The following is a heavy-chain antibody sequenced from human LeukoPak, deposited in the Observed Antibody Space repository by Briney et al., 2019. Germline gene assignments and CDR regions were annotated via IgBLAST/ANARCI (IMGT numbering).Heavy chain of an antibody. CDR2: IHTSGST. CDR1: GGSISSGSYF. J-gene: IGHJ4*02. D-gene: IGHD3-10*01. Sequence: SETLSLTCTVSGGSISSGSYFWSWIRQPAGKGLEWIGRIHTSGSTNYNPSLKSRVTISVDTSKNHFSLKLSSVTAADTAVYYCARGRPMVRGGYYFDYWGQGTLVTVSS. CDR3: ARGRPMVRGGYYFDY. V-gene: IGHV4-61*02.